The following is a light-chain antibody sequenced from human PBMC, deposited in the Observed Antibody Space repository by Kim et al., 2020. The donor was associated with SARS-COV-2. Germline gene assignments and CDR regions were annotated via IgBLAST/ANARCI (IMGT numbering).Light chain of an antibody. CDR1: QSVSSY. V-gene: IGKV3-11*01. J-gene: IGKJ4*01. CDR2: DAS. CDR3: QQRSNWPFT. Sequence: LSPGERATRSCGASQSVSSYLAWYQQKPGQAPRLLIYDASNRATGIPARFSGSGSGTDFTLTISSLEPEDFAVYYCQQRSNWPFTFGGGTKVDIK.